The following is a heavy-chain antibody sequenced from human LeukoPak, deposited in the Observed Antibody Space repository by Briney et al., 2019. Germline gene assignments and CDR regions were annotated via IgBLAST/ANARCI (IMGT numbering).Heavy chain of an antibody. Sequence: GGSLRLSCAASGFIFSNACMSWVRQAPGKGLEWVGHIKGKTDGGTTDYAAPVQGRFTISRDDSKNTLFLQMNSLKTEDTAVYYCTTGTWIQLWLAVYWGQGTLVTVSS. CDR3: TTGTWIQLWLAVY. V-gene: IGHV3-15*01. CDR1: GFIFSNAC. D-gene: IGHD5-18*01. CDR2: IKGKTDGGTT. J-gene: IGHJ4*02.